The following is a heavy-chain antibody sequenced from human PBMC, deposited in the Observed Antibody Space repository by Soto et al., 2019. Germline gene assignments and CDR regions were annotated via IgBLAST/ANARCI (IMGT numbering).Heavy chain of an antibody. CDR2: ISAYNGNT. D-gene: IGHD3-16*02. CDR3: ARAIERGREYDYIWGSYRYGMDFDY. CDR1: GYTFTSYG. V-gene: IGHV1-18*01. J-gene: IGHJ4*02. Sequence: ASVKVSCKASGYTFTSYGISWVRQAPGQGLEWMGWISAYNGNTNYAQKLQGRVTMTTDTSTSTAYMELRSLRSDDTAVYYCARAIERGREYDYIWGSYRYGMDFDYWGQGTLVTVSS.